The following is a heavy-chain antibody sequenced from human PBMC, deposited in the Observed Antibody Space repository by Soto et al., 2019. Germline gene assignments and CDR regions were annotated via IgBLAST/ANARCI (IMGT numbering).Heavy chain of an antibody. J-gene: IGHJ4*02. CDR1: GGSISNYY. V-gene: IGHV4-59*01. CDR3: AAAPRH. CDR2: IYDSGST. Sequence: SEALCLTWTVSGGSISNYYWSWGRQPPGKGLEWIGYIYDSGSTNYNPSLKSRVTISVDTSKNQFSLRLTSVTAADTAVYYCAAAPRHWVQGTLVTVPS. D-gene: IGHD2-15*01.